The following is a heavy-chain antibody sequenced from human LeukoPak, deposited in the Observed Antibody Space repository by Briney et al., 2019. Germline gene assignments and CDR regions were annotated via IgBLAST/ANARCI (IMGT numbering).Heavy chain of an antibody. J-gene: IGHJ5*02. D-gene: IGHD2-2*02. CDR1: GGSISSGGYS. CDR3: ARDSPDCGSTTCYKDWFDP. V-gene: IGHV4-30-4*07. Sequence: PSETLSLTCAVSGGSISSGGYSWSWMRQPPGKGLEWIWHCYYSVSTYYNPALKSRVTISVDTSKNHFSLKLSSVTAADTAVYYCARDSPDCGSTTCYKDWFDPWGQGTLVTVSS. CDR2: CYYSVST.